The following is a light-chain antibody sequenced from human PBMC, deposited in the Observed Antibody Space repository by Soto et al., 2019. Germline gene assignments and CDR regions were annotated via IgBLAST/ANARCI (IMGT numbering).Light chain of an antibody. Sequence: DIQLTLSLPALAGSXGGRFAIPXXARQSISRWLAWYQQKPGKAPKLLIYDASSLESGVPSRFSGSGSGTEFTLTISSLQPDDFATYYCQQYNSYFQTFGQGTKVDNK. CDR3: QQYNSYFQT. J-gene: IGKJ1*01. CDR1: QSISRW. CDR2: DAS. V-gene: IGKV1-5*01.